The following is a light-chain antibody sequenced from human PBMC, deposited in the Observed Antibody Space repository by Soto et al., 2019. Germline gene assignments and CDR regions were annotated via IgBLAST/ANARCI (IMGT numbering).Light chain of an antibody. V-gene: IGLV2-14*01. CDR2: EVT. CDR3: NSYTSTSARV. Sequence: QSALTQPASVSLSPGQSITISCTGTSSDVGAYNYVSWYRHRPGRAPKLIIYEVTNRPSGVSNRFSGSKSGNTASLRISDLQSEDEADYYCNSYTSTSARVFGTGTKVTVL. CDR1: SSDVGAYNY. J-gene: IGLJ1*01.